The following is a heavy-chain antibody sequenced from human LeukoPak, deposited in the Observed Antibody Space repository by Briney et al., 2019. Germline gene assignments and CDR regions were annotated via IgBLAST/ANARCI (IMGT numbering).Heavy chain of an antibody. CDR2: ISGSGTNT. J-gene: IGHJ6*02. Sequence: PGGSLRLSCAASGFTFSSYAMTWVRQAPGKGLEWVSAISGSGTNTYYAASEKGRFIISRGNSKNTLYLQMNSLGAEDTAVYYCAGDTVTKGFYGMDVWGQGTTVTVSS. D-gene: IGHD4-17*01. V-gene: IGHV3-23*01. CDR3: AGDTVTKGFYGMDV. CDR1: GFTFSSYA.